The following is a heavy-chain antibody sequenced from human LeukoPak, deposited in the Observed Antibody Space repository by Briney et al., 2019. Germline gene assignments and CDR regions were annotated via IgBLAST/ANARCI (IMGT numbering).Heavy chain of an antibody. Sequence: GGSLRLSCAASGFTFISYWMGWVRQAPGKGLEWVANIKQDGSEKYYVDSVKGRFTISSDNSKNTLYLQMNSLRAEDTAVYYCAKPHNYYGSGSYHFDYWGQGTLVTVSS. V-gene: IGHV3-7*01. CDR1: GFTFISYW. CDR3: AKPHNYYGSGSYHFDY. J-gene: IGHJ4*02. D-gene: IGHD3-10*01. CDR2: IKQDGSEK.